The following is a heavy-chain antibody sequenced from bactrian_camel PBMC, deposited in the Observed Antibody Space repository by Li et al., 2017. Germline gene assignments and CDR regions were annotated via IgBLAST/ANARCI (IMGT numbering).Heavy chain of an antibody. CDR3: ATRRGRDWQAWDMERTYNW. CDR2: IESDGEI. J-gene: IGHJ4*01. V-gene: IGHV3S55*01. D-gene: IGHD1*01. Sequence: HVQLVESGGGSVQAGGSLRLSCEVSGITEGTNCIGWFRQAPGKKREGVARIESDGEIDYAESVKGRFTISRDNSKNTLYLQMNDLKPDDTATYYCATRRGRDWQAWDMERTYNWWGRGTQVTVS. CDR1: GITEGTNC.